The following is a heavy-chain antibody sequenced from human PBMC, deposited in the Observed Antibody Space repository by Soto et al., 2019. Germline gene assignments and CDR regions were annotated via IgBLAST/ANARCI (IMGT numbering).Heavy chain of an antibody. D-gene: IGHD3-16*02. CDR2: IYYSGST. Sequence: SETLSLTCTVSGGSISSGGYYWSWIRQHPGKGLEWIGYIYYSGSTYYNPSLRSRVTISVDTSKNQFSLKLSSVTAADTAVYYCVREPRVTFGGVIVVDYWGQGTLVTVSS. CDR3: VREPRVTFGGVIVVDY. J-gene: IGHJ4*02. V-gene: IGHV4-31*03. CDR1: GGSISSGGYY.